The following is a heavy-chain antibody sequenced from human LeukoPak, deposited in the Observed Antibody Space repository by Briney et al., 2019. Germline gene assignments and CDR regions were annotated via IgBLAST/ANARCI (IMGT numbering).Heavy chain of an antibody. CDR1: GDSVSSNSAA. CDR2: TYYRSKWYN. V-gene: IGHV6-1*01. J-gene: IGHJ6*03. Sequence: SQTLSLTCAISGDSVSSNSAAWNWIRQSPSRGLEWLGRTYYRSKWYNDYAVSVKSRITINPDTSKNQFSLQLNSVTPEDTAVYYCARDRLDSSGYYLAPGYYYYMDVWGKGTTVTVSS. D-gene: IGHD3-22*01. CDR3: ARDRLDSSGYYLAPGYYYYMDV.